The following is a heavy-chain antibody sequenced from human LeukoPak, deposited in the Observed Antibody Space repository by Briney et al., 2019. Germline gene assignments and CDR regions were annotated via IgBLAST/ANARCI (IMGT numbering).Heavy chain of an antibody. CDR1: GGSISSGGYY. CDR3: ARLRGPYWFDP. J-gene: IGHJ5*02. CDR2: IYYSGST. V-gene: IGHV4-31*03. Sequence: SETLSLTCTVSGGSISSGGYYWSWIRQHPGKGLEWIGYIYYSGSTYYNPSLKSRVTISVDTSKNQFSLRLSSVTAADAAVYYCARLRGPYWFDPWGQGTLVTVS. D-gene: IGHD2-15*01.